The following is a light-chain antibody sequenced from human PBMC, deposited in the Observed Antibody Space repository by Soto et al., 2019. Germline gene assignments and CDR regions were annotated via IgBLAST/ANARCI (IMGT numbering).Light chain of an antibody. CDR1: QSISSW. V-gene: IGKV1-5*03. Sequence: DIQMTQSPSTLSASVGDRVTITCRASQSISSWLAWYQQKPGKAPKLLIYKASSLESGVPLRFSGSGSGTEFTLTISSLQRDDFATYYCQQYSTYSRTFGQGTKVDI. J-gene: IGKJ1*01. CDR3: QQYSTYSRT. CDR2: KAS.